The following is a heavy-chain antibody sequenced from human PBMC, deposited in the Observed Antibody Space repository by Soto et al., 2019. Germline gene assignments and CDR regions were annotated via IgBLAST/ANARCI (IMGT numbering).Heavy chain of an antibody. CDR3: ARDPRAEIVAAKVDY. J-gene: IGHJ4*02. V-gene: IGHV3-48*01. CDR1: GFSFSSCS. Sequence: EVQLVESGGGLVQPGGSLRLSCAASGFSFSSCSMNWVRQAPGKGLEWVSYISSSSSNTKYADSVKGRFTISRDNAKNSLYLQMTSLRAEDTAVYYCARDPRAEIVAAKVDYWGQGTLVTVSS. D-gene: IGHD5-12*01. CDR2: ISSSSSNT.